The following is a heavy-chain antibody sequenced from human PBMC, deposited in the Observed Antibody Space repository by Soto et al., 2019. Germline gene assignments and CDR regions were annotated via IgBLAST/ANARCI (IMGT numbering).Heavy chain of an antibody. CDR2: QTGST. V-gene: IGHV4-61*01. Sequence: QVHLQESGPGLIKPSETLSLTCSVSGASVTSDSYHWTWIRQPPGKGLEWIGQTGSTNYNPSLKSRITIAVDTSKNQFSLNSDSVTAADTAIYYCAIYKAGAGGNGFWGQGTLVIVSS. D-gene: IGHD6-19*01. CDR3: AIYKAGAGGNGF. CDR1: GASVTSDSYH. J-gene: IGHJ4*02.